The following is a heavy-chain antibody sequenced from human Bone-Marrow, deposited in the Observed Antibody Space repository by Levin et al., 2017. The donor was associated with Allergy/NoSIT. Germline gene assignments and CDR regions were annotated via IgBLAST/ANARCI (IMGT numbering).Heavy chain of an antibody. CDR1: GGSFSNYA. Sequence: GASVKVSCKAFGGSFSNYAISWVRQAPGQGLEWVGRIIPNLGLTDYAQQFQDGVTITADKSTSTVYMELSSLRFEDTAVYYCARNSLTGYYEFWGQGTLVTVSS. J-gene: IGHJ4*02. V-gene: IGHV1-69*04. CDR2: IIPNLGLT. D-gene: IGHD3-9*01. CDR3: ARNSLTGYYEF.